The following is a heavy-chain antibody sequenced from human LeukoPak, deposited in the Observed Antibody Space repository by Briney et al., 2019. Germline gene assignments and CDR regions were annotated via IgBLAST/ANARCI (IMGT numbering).Heavy chain of an antibody. Sequence: ASVKVSCKASGYTFTSYDINWVRQATGQGLEWMGWMNPNSGNTGYAQKFRGRVTMTRNTSISTTYMELSSLRSEDTAVYYCARGRGGIAARPDYYYYMDVWGKGTTVTVSS. CDR2: MNPNSGNT. CDR1: GYTFTSYD. V-gene: IGHV1-8*01. J-gene: IGHJ6*03. CDR3: ARGRGGIAARPDYYYYMDV. D-gene: IGHD6-6*01.